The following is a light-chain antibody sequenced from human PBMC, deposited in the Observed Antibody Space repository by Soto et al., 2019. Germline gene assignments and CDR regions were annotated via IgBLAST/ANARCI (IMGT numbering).Light chain of an antibody. CDR1: QSVSSN. J-gene: IGKJ1*01. Sequence: EIVMTQSPATLSVSPGERATLSCSASQSVSSNLAWYQQKPGQAPRLLIYGASTRATGIPARFSGSGSGTEFTLTISSLQAEDFAVYYCQQYNNWPTWTFGQGTKVGIK. CDR3: QQYNNWPTWT. V-gene: IGKV3-15*01. CDR2: GAS.